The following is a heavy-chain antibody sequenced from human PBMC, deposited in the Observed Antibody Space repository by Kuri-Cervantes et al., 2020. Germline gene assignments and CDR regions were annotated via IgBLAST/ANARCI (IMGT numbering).Heavy chain of an antibody. Sequence: ESLKISCTVSGGSISSSSYYWGWIRQPPGKGLEWIGSIYYSGSTYYNPSLKSRVTISVDTSRNQFSLKLSSVTAADTAMYYCARDETSVTTSNWYLDLWGRGTLVTVSS. CDR3: ARDETSVTTSNWYLDL. V-gene: IGHV4-39*07. CDR1: GGSISSSSYY. D-gene: IGHD4-17*01. CDR2: IYYSGST. J-gene: IGHJ2*01.